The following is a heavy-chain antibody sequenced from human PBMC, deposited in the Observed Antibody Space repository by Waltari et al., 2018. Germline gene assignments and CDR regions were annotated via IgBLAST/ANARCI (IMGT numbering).Heavy chain of an antibody. Sequence: EVQLLESGGGLVQPGGSLRLSCAASGFTFSSYAMSWVRQAPGKGLEWVSAISGSGGSTYDADSVKGRFTISRDNSKNTLYLQMNSLRDEDTAVYYCAKDECDYCSGGSCYFGDYWGQGTLVTVAS. J-gene: IGHJ4*02. CDR2: ISGSGGST. CDR1: GFTFSSYA. D-gene: IGHD2-15*01. CDR3: AKDECDYCSGGSCYFGDY. V-gene: IGHV3-23*01.